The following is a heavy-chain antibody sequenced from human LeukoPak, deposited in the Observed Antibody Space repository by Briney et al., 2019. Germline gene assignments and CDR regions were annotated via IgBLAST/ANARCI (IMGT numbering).Heavy chain of an antibody. CDR3: ASHARLGYCSSTSCREVGGAYWYFDL. CDR1: GGSFSGYY. D-gene: IGHD2-2*01. J-gene: IGHJ2*01. Sequence: PSETLSLTCAVYGGSFSGYYWSWIRQPPGKGLEWIGEINHSGSTNYNPSLKSRVTISVDTSKNQFSLKLSSVTAADTAVYYCASHARLGYCSSTSCREVGGAYWYFDLWGRGTLVTVSS. V-gene: IGHV4-34*01. CDR2: INHSGST.